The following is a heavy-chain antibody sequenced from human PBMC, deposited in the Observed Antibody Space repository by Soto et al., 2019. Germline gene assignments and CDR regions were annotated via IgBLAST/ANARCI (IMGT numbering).Heavy chain of an antibody. CDR2: IKQDGSEK. J-gene: IGHJ4*02. CDR3: ARGGDIDRYQPLLYPFDY. CDR1: GFTFSSYG. Sequence: PGGSLRVSCAASGFTFSSYGRSWVRQAPGKGLEWVANIKQDGSEKYYVDSVKGRFTISRDNAKNSLYLQMNSLRAEDTAVYYCARGGDIDRYQPLLYPFDYWGQGTLVTVSS. V-gene: IGHV3-7*05. D-gene: IGHD2-2*02.